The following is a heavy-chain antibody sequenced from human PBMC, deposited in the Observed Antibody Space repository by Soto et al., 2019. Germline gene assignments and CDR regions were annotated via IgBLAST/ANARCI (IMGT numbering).Heavy chain of an antibody. Sequence: EVQLVESGGGLVQPGGSLRLSCAASGFTFSSYGMNWVRQAPGKGLEWVSYINSRSSAFYYADSVKGRFTITSDNAKNLLYLQMNSLSDEDTAVYYCARGVLMLGGMDVWGQGTTVTVSS. CDR3: ARGVLMLGGMDV. V-gene: IGHV3-48*02. CDR2: INSRSSAF. D-gene: IGHD3-10*02. J-gene: IGHJ6*02. CDR1: GFTFSSYG.